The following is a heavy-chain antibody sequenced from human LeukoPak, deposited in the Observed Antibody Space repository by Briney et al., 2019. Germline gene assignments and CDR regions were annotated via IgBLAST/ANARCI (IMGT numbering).Heavy chain of an antibody. J-gene: IGHJ4*02. CDR1: VGSISSYY. D-gene: IGHD4-17*01. CDR3: ARVATNDYGDPGDFDY. CDR2: IYTSGST. Sequence: PSETLSLTCTVSVGSISSYYWSLIRQPAGKGLEWIGRIYTSGSTNYNPSLKSRVTMSVDTSKNQFSLKLSSVTAADTAVYYCARVATNDYGDPGDFDYWGQGTLVTVSS. V-gene: IGHV4-4*07.